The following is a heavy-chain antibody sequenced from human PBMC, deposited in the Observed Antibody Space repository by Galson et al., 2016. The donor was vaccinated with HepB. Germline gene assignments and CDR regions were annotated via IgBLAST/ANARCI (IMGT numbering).Heavy chain of an antibody. V-gene: IGHV4-39*07. CDR3: ARDKNERGYSYGHFDY. CDR2: IYYSGST. J-gene: IGHJ4*02. CDR1: GGSITGSSYY. Sequence: ETLSLTCTVSGGSITGSSYYWGWIRQPPGKGLELIGSIYYSGSTYYNPSLKSRVTISVDTSKNQFSLKLSSVTAADTAVYYCARDKNERGYSYGHFDYWGQGALVTVSS. D-gene: IGHD5-18*01.